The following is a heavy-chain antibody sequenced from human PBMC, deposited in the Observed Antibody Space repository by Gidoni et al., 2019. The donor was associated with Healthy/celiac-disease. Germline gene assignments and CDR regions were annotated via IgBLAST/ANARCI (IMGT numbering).Heavy chain of an antibody. Sequence: QVQLQESGPGLVKPSGTLSLTCAVAGGSISSSNWWSWVRQPPGKGLEWIGEIYPSGSTNYNPSLKSRVTISVDKSKNQFSLKLSSVTAADTAVYYCARDRSASEYVEGDLNWFDPWGQGTLVTVSS. CDR2: IYPSGST. V-gene: IGHV4-4*02. J-gene: IGHJ5*02. D-gene: IGHD3-16*01. CDR1: GGSISSSNW. CDR3: ARDRSASEYVEGDLNWFDP.